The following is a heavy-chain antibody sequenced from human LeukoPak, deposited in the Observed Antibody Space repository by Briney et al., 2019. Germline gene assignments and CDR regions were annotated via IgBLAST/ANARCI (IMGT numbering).Heavy chain of an antibody. J-gene: IGHJ4*02. D-gene: IGHD1-26*01. CDR3: ARDQWGYLDY. CDR1: GFTFGSYW. Sequence: GGSLRLSCTGSGFTFGSYWMSWVRQAPGKGLEWVANIKQDGSEKYYVDSVKGRFTISRDNAKNSLYLQMNSLRAEDTAVYYCARDQWGYLDYWGQGTLVTVSS. V-gene: IGHV3-7*01. CDR2: IKQDGSEK.